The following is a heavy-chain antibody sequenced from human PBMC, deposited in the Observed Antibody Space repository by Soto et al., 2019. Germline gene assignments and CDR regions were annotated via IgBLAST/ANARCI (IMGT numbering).Heavy chain of an antibody. CDR3: ARGPPYYYDSSGYYYFDY. CDR1: GGSISSYY. CDR2: IYYSGST. J-gene: IGHJ4*02. D-gene: IGHD3-22*01. Sequence: SETLSLTCTVSGGSISSYYWSWIRQPPGKGLEWIGYIYYSGSTNYNPSHKSRVTISVDTSKNQFSQKLSSVTAADTAVYYCARGPPYYYDSSGYYYFDYWGQGTLVTVSS. V-gene: IGHV4-59*08.